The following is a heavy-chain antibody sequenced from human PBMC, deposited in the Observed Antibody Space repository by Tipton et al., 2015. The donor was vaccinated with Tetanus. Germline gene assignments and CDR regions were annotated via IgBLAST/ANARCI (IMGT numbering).Heavy chain of an antibody. D-gene: IGHD6-6*01. Sequence: TLSLTCTVSSASIRSGGFFWNWVRQHPGKGLEWIGYIYYSGDTYINPSLKSRVTMSVDTSKNQFSLNVSSVTAADTAVYYCARDQGGGRVVRLNWFDRWGQGTLVTVSS. V-gene: IGHV4-31*03. CDR2: IYYSGDT. CDR3: ARDQGGGRVVRLNWFDR. CDR1: SASIRSGGFF. J-gene: IGHJ5*02.